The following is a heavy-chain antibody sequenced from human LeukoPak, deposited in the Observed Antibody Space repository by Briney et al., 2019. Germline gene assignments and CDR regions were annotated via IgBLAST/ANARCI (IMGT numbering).Heavy chain of an antibody. J-gene: IGHJ5*02. V-gene: IGHV1-2*02. Sequence: ASVEVSCKASGYTFTGYYMHWVRQAPGQGLEWMGWINPNSGGTNYAQKFQGRVTMTRDTSISTAYMELSRLRSDDTAVYYCASSHYYYDSSGYHGGWFDPWGQGTLVTVSS. D-gene: IGHD3-22*01. CDR3: ASSHYYYDSSGYHGGWFDP. CDR1: GYTFTGYY. CDR2: INPNSGGT.